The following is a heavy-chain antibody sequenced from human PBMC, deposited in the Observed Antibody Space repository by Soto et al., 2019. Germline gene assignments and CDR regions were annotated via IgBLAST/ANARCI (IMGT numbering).Heavy chain of an antibody. D-gene: IGHD6-13*01. V-gene: IGHV1-3*01. Sequence: QVQLVQSGAEVKKPGASVNVSCKASGYTVTSYAIHWVRQAPGQRLEWMGWINAGNGNTKYSQSFQGRFTIARDTIGSTAYMELSSLRSEDTAVYYCARGSRREYWGQGTLVTVSS. CDR1: GYTVTSYA. J-gene: IGHJ4*02. CDR3: ARGSRREY. CDR2: INAGNGNT.